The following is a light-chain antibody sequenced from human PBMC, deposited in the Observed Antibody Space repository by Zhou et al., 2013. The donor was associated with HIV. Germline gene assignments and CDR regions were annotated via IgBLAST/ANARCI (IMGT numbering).Light chain of an antibody. CDR1: QSISSY. Sequence: DIQMTQSPSSLSASVGDRVTITCRASQSISSYLNWYQQKPGKAPKLLIYAASSLQSGVPSRFSGSGSGTDFTLTISSLQPEDFATYYCQQSYNTPNTFGQGTKVEIK. J-gene: IGKJ2*01. CDR3: QQSYNTPNT. V-gene: IGKV1-39*01. CDR2: AAS.